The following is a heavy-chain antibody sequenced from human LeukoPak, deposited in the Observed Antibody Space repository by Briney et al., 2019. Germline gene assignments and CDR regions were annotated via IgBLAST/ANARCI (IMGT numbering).Heavy chain of an antibody. D-gene: IGHD6-19*01. CDR2: ISSSSSYI. CDR3: ARTPGYSSGWYSFDY. Sequence: GGSLRLSCAASGFTFSSYSMNWVRQAPGRGLEWVSSISSSSSYIYYADSVKGRFTISRDNAKNSLYLQMNSLRAEDTAVYYCARTPGYSSGWYSFDYWGQGTLVTVSS. CDR1: GFTFSSYS. V-gene: IGHV3-21*01. J-gene: IGHJ4*02.